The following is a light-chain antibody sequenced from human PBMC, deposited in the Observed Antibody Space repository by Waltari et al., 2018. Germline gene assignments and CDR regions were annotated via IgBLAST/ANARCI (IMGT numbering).Light chain of an antibody. CDR1: SSNIGNNY. CDR3: GTWDSSLSGAV. V-gene: IGLV1-51*02. J-gene: IGLJ7*01. Sequence: QSVLTQPPSVSAAPGQRVTISCSGGSSNIGNNYVSWYRQFPGTAPKLLIYENPARPSGIPGLFSGSKSGTSATLDITGLQAGDEADYYCGTWDSSLSGAVFGGGTHLTVL. CDR2: ENP.